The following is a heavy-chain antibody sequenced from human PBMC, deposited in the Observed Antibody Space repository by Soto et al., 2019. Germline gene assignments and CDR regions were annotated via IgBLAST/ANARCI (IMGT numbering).Heavy chain of an antibody. J-gene: IGHJ6*02. V-gene: IGHV1-46*01. CDR3: ARVPGAFYYYYGMDV. D-gene: IGHD3-3*02. CDR2: INPSGGST. CDR1: GYTFTSYY. Sequence: ASVNVSCKSSGYTFTSYYMHWGRQAPGQGLEWMGIINPSGGSTSYAQKFQGRVTMTRDTSTSTVYMELSSLRSEDTAVYYCARVPGAFYYYYGMDVWGQGTTVTVSS.